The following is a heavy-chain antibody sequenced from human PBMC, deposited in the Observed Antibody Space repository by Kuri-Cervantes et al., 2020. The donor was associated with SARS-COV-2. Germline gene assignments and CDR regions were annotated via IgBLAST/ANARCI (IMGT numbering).Heavy chain of an antibody. D-gene: IGHD1-14*01. CDR2: IRYDGSNK. Sequence: GGSLRLSCAASGFTFSSYAMHWVRQAPGKGLEWVAFIRYDGSNKYYADSVKGRFTISRDNSKNTLYLQMNSLRAEDTAVYYCATKPPGVNDAFDIWGQGTMVTVSS. J-gene: IGHJ3*02. CDR1: GFTFSSYA. CDR3: ATKPPGVNDAFDI. V-gene: IGHV3-30*02.